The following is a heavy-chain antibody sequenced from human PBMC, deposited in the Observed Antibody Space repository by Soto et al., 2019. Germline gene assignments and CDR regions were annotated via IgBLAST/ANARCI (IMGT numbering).Heavy chain of an antibody. CDR1: GFTFSNYG. CDR2: ISYHGRNK. J-gene: IGHJ4*02. CDR3: AKDHLMTTVTTVGY. D-gene: IGHD4-17*01. V-gene: IGHV3-30*18. Sequence: VQLVESGGGVVQPGRSLRLSCAASGFTFSNYGMHWVRQAPGKGLEWVAVISYHGRNKYYADSVKGRFTISRDNSKSTLYLEMNSLRAEDTALYYCAKDHLMTTVTTVGYWGQGTLVTVSS.